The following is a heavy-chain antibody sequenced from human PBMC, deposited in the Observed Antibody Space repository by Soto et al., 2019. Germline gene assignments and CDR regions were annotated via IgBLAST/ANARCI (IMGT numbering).Heavy chain of an antibody. CDR3: AGMQEGALAY. CDR1: GDSVSSNSAA. J-gene: IGHJ4*02. V-gene: IGHV6-1*01. CDR2: TSYRSKWYN. Sequence: PXQTLSLHCAISGDSVSSNSAACNLIRQSPWRGLEWPGRTSYRSKWYNESAVSVKSRITIKPDTSQTQFSLQLDSVIPEDSAVYYCAGMQEGALAYWGQGTLVTVSS. D-gene: IGHD1-26*01.